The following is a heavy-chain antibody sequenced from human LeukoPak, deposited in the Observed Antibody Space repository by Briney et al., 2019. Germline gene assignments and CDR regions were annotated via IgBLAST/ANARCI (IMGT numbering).Heavy chain of an antibody. V-gene: IGHV3-21*01. CDR1: GFTFSSYS. CDR3: ARDLAAAVSDY. Sequence: GRSLRLSCAASGFTFSSYSMNWVRQAPGKGLEWVSSISSSSSYIYYADSVKGRLTISRDNAKNSLYLQMNSLRAEDTAVYYCARDLAAAVSDYWGQGTLVTVSS. D-gene: IGHD6-13*01. CDR2: ISSSSSYI. J-gene: IGHJ4*02.